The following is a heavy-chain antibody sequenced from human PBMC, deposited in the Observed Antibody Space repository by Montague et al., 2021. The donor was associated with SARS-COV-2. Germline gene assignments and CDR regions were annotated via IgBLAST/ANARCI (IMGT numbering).Heavy chain of an antibody. CDR3: TSGREGNYTVMDV. J-gene: IGHJ6*02. CDR2: TYYRSKWYN. CDR1: RDSVSSNSAT. Sequence: CAISRDSVSSNSATWNWVRQSPSRGLEWLGRTYYRSKWYNDYAVSVRGRVTINPDTSKNQFSLQLNSVTPEDTAIYYCTSGREGNYTVMDVWGQGTTVTVSS. D-gene: IGHD3-10*01. V-gene: IGHV6-1*01.